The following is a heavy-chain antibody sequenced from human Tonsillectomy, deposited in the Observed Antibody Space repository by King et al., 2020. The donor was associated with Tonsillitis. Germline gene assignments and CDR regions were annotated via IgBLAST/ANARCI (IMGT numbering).Heavy chain of an antibody. CDR1: GFTFSTYS. V-gene: IGHV3-21*01. D-gene: IGHD1-7*01. CDR3: ARKPIPGSTSVDY. Sequence: VQLVESGGGLVKPGGSLRLSCAASGFTFSTYSVTWVRQSPGKGLVWGSSISSSSSYIYYADSVKGRFTISRDNAKNSLYLQMNSLRAEDTAVYYCARKPIPGSTSVDYGGQGTLVTVSS. CDR2: ISSSSSYI. J-gene: IGHJ4*02.